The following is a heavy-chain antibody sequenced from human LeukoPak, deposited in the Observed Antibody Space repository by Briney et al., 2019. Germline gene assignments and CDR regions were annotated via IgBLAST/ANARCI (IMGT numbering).Heavy chain of an antibody. V-gene: IGHV4-4*09. Sequence: SETLSLTCTVSGGSISSYYWSWIRQPPGKGLEWIGYIYTSGSTNYNPSLKSRVTISVDTSKNQFSLKLSSVTAADTAVYYCARHSVGGTTAAYYSDYWGQGTLVTVSS. D-gene: IGHD1-7*01. J-gene: IGHJ4*02. CDR3: ARHSVGGTTAAYYSDY. CDR1: GGSISSYY. CDR2: IYTSGST.